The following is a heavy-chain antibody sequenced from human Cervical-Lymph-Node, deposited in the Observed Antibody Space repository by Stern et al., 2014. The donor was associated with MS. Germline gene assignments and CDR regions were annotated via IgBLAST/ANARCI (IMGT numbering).Heavy chain of an antibody. Sequence: EVQLVESGAELRKPGESVKISCKASGYSFTKYWLAWVRQMPGKGLEWMGIVLPDDSDTRYTPSFQSQITISADKSTSTAYLQWSSLKASDTAMFYCARVYSGTYYLCDAWGQGTQVTVSS. CDR1: GYSFTKYW. J-gene: IGHJ5*02. V-gene: IGHV5-51*03. CDR2: VLPDDSDT. CDR3: ARVYSGTYYLCDA. D-gene: IGHD1-26*01.